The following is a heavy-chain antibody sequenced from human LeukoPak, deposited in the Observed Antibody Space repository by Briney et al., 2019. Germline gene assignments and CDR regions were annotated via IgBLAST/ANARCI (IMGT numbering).Heavy chain of an antibody. D-gene: IGHD3-10*01. CDR2: IIPIFGTA. Sequence: AASVKVSCKASGYTFTSHYMHWVRQAPGQGLEWMGGIIPIFGTANYAQKFQGRVTITTDESTSTAYMELSSLRSEDTAVYYCARGRTMVRGVRWNWFDPWGQGTLVTVSS. CDR3: ARGRTMVRGVRWNWFDP. CDR1: GYTFTSHY. V-gene: IGHV1-69*05. J-gene: IGHJ5*02.